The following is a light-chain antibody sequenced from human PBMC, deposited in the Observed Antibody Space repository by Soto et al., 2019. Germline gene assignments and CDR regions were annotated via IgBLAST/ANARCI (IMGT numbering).Light chain of an antibody. J-gene: IGKJ5*01. V-gene: IGKV3-20*01. CDR3: QQYGSSPVT. CDR1: QSVSSSY. Sequence: EIVLTQSPGTLSLSPGERATLSCRASQSVSSSYLAWYQQKPGQAPRLLIYGASSRATGIPDRFGGSGSGKDFTLTISRLEPEEFAVYFCQQYGSSPVTFGQGTRLEIK. CDR2: GAS.